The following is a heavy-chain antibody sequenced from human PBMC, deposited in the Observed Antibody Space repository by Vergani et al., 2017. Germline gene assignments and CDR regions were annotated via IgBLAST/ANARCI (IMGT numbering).Heavy chain of an antibody. V-gene: IGHV4-34*01. Sequence: QVQLQQWGAGLLKPSETLSLTCAVYGGSFSGYYWSWIRQPPGKGLEWIGEINHSGSTNYNPSLKSRVTISVDTSKNQFSLKLSSVTAADTDVYYCARGLGTIFGVVIIGDAFDIWGQGTMVTVSS. CDR2: INHSGST. CDR3: ARGLGTIFGVVIIGDAFDI. CDR1: GGSFSGYY. D-gene: IGHD3-3*01. J-gene: IGHJ3*02.